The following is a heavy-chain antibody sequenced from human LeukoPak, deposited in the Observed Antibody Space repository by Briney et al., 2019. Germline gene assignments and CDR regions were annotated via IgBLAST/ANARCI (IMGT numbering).Heavy chain of an antibody. D-gene: IGHD2-8*01. V-gene: IGHV4-59*01. Sequence: SETLSLTCTVSGGSISSYYWSWIRQPPGKGLEWIAYIYYSGSTNYNPSLKSRVTISVDTSKNQFSLKLSSVTAADTAVYYCARAGGVLMVYAIPGEDAFDIWGQGTMVTVSS. CDR2: IYYSGST. CDR3: ARAGGVLMVYAIPGEDAFDI. CDR1: GGSISSYY. J-gene: IGHJ3*02.